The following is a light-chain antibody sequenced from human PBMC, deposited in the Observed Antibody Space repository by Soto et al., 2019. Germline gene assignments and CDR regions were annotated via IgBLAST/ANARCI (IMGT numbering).Light chain of an antibody. CDR1: QSVSSSY. CDR2: GAS. CDR3: QHYGSSPLT. Sequence: EIVLTQSPGTLSLSPGERATLSRRASQSVSSSYLGWYQQKPGQAPRLLIYGASNRATGIPDRFSGIGSGTDFTLTISRLEPEDFAVYYCQHYGSSPLTFGEGTKVEIK. J-gene: IGKJ4*01. V-gene: IGKV3-20*01.